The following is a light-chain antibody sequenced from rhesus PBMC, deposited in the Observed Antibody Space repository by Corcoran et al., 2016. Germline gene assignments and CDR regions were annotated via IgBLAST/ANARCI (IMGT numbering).Light chain of an antibody. Sequence: DIQMTQSPSSLSASVGDRVTITCRASQYISNDLAWYQQEPGETPKVLLYEASLLQSGVPSRFSGSESGTDFSLTISNLQSEDFATYYCQHYYSAPCTFGPGTKLDI. CDR3: QHYYSAPCT. V-gene: IGKV1S8*01. CDR2: EAS. J-gene: IGKJ3*01. CDR1: QYISND.